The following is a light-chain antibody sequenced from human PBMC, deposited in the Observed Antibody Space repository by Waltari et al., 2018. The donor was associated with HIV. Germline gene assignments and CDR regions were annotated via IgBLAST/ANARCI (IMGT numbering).Light chain of an antibody. CDR3: QVWDSSSDHVV. J-gene: IGLJ2*01. Sequence: SFVLTQPPSMSVAPGKTASITCGGNNIGSKTVHWYQQKAGKAPRVVIYDNSDRPSGIPERFSGSNSENTATLTISRVGAGYEADYYCQVWDSSSDHVVFGGGTKLTIL. V-gene: IGLV3-21*04. CDR2: DNS. CDR1: NIGSKT.